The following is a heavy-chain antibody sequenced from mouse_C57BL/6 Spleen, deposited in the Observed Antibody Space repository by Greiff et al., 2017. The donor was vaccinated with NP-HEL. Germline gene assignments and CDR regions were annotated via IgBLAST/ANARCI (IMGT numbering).Heavy chain of an antibody. J-gene: IGHJ4*01. CDR2: FYPGSGSI. Sequence: VQLQQSGAELVKPGASVKLSCKASGYTFTEYTIHWVKQRSGQGLEWIGWFYPGSGSIKYNEKFKDKATLTADKYSSTVYMELSRLTSEDSAVYFCARHEDIYYDYDRGAMDYWGQGTSVTVSS. CDR1: GYTFTEYT. V-gene: IGHV1-62-2*01. CDR3: ARHEDIYYDYDRGAMDY. D-gene: IGHD2-4*01.